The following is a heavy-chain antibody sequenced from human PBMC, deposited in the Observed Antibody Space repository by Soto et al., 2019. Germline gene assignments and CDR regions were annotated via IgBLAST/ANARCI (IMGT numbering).Heavy chain of an antibody. CDR1: GGSFSGYY. Sequence: SETLSLTCAVYGGSFSGYYWGWIRQPPGKGLEWIGEINHSGSTNYNPSLKSRVTISVDTSKNQFSLKLSSVTAADTAVYYCARGTCGGDCSAEYFQHWGQGTLVTVSS. D-gene: IGHD2-21*02. J-gene: IGHJ1*01. CDR2: INHSGST. CDR3: ARGTCGGDCSAEYFQH. V-gene: IGHV4-34*01.